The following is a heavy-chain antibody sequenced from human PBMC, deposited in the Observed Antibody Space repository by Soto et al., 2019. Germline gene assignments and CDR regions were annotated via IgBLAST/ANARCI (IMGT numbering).Heavy chain of an antibody. D-gene: IGHD6-13*01. Sequence: SVKVSCKASGGTFSSYAISWVRQAPGQGLEWMGGIIPIFGTANYAQKFQGRVTITADESTSTAYMELSSLRSEDTAVYYCARDPNPRIAAAGIGSGAPDYWGQGTLVTVSS. J-gene: IGHJ4*02. V-gene: IGHV1-69*13. CDR1: GGTFSSYA. CDR3: ARDPNPRIAAAGIGSGAPDY. CDR2: IIPIFGTA.